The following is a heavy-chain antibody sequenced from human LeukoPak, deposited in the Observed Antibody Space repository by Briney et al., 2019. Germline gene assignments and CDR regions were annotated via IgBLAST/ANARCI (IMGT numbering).Heavy chain of an antibody. D-gene: IGHD3-22*01. Sequence: QPGRSLRLSCAASGFTFSSYGMHWVRQAPGKGLEWVAVIWYDGSNKYYADSVKGRFTISRGNSENTLYLQMNSLRAEDTAVYYCARVHYYDSSGYTDYWGQGTLVTVSS. V-gene: IGHV3-33*01. CDR2: IWYDGSNK. CDR1: GFTFSSYG. CDR3: ARVHYYDSSGYTDY. J-gene: IGHJ4*02.